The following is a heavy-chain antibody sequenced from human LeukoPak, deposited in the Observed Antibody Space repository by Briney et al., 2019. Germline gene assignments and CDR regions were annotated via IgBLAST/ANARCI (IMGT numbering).Heavy chain of an antibody. CDR3: ARDIWQQQYNWFDP. D-gene: IGHD6-13*01. CDR2: IYTSGST. V-gene: IGHV4-61*02. J-gene: IGHJ5*02. CDR1: GGSISSGSYY. Sequence: PSQTLSLTXTVSGGSISSGSYYWSWIRQPAGKGLEWIRRIYTSGSTNYNPSLKSRVTISVDTSKNQFSLKLGSVTAADTAVYYCARDIWQQQYNWFDPWGQGTLVTVSS.